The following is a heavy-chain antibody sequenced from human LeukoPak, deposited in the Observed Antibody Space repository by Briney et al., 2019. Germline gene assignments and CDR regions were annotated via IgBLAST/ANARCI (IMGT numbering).Heavy chain of an antibody. J-gene: IGHJ6*02. CDR3: ARRSAGRLYYYGMDV. D-gene: IGHD6-25*01. CDR2: IYSGGST. V-gene: IGHV3-53*01. CDR1: GFTVNSNF. Sequence: GGSLRLLCAASGFTVNSNFLSWVPQAPGKGLEWVSVIYSGGSTYYADSVKGRFTISRDNSKNTLYLQMNSLRAEDTAVYYCARRSAGRLYYYGMDVWRQRITVTVSS.